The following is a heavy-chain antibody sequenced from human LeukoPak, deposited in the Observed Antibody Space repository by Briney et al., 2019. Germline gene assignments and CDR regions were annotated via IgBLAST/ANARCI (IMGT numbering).Heavy chain of an antibody. CDR2: ISAYNGNT. V-gene: IGHV1-18*01. D-gene: IGHD4-17*01. J-gene: IGHJ6*03. CDR1: GYTFASYG. Sequence: GASVKVSXKASGYTFASYGISWMRQAPGQGLEWMGWISAYNGNTNYAQKLQGRVTMTTDTSTSTAYMELRSLRSDDTAVYYCARDAATVTTRDYYYYYYMDVWGKGTTVTVSS. CDR3: ARDAATVTTRDYYYYYYMDV.